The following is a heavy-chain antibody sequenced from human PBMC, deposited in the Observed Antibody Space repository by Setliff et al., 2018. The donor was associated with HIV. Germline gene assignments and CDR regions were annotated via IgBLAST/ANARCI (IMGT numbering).Heavy chain of an antibody. V-gene: IGHV4-4*09. CDR3: ARLRQWLAFFDS. D-gene: IGHD6-19*01. CDR2: IYTSGST. J-gene: IGHJ4*02. CDR1: GGSISSYY. Sequence: PSETLSLTCTVSGGSISSYYWSWIRQPPGKGLEWIGYIYTSGSTNYNPSLKSRVTISLDTSKNQFSLKLTSVTAADTAVYYCARLRQWLAFFDSWGQGTLVTVSS.